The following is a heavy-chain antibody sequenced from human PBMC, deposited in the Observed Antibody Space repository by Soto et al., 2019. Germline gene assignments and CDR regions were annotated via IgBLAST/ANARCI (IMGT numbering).Heavy chain of an antibody. CDR2: IYYSGRT. CDR3: ARRRYFDSNGYYDSVDY. Sequence: SETLSLTCTVSGGSISSNSYYWGWIRQPPGKGLELIGSIYYSGRTFYNPSLKSRVTISVDTSKNQFSLKLSSVTAADTAVYYCARRRYFDSNGYYDSVDYWGRGTLVTVSS. CDR1: GGSISSNSYY. V-gene: IGHV4-39*01. D-gene: IGHD3-22*01. J-gene: IGHJ4*02.